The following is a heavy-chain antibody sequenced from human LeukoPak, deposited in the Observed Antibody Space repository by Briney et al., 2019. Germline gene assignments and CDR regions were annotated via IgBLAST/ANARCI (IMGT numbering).Heavy chain of an antibody. D-gene: IGHD2-2*01. Sequence: GGSLRLSCAASGFSFNNHWMCWVRQAPGKGLGWVANIKQDGSEKFYEDSVKGRFTISRDNAKNSLYLQMNSLRAEDTAVYYCARDELWTVVEPALDYWGQGTLVTVSS. CDR2: IKQDGSEK. J-gene: IGHJ4*02. CDR1: GFSFNNHW. CDR3: ARDELWTVVEPALDY. V-gene: IGHV3-7*01.